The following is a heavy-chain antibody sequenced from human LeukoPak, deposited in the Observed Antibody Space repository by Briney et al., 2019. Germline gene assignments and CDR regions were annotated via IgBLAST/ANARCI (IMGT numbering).Heavy chain of an antibody. Sequence: SETLSLTCTVSGGSISSSSYYWSWIRQPPGKGLEWIGEINHSGSTNYNPSLKSRVTISVDTSKNQFSLKLSSVTAADTAVYYCARHRPSIADAFDIWGQGTMVTVSS. CDR1: GGSISSSSYY. V-gene: IGHV4-39*01. CDR3: ARHRPSIADAFDI. J-gene: IGHJ3*02. D-gene: IGHD6-6*01. CDR2: INHSGST.